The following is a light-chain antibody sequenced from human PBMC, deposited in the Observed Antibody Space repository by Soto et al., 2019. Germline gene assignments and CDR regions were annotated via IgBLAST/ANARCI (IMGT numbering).Light chain of an antibody. CDR2: AAS. V-gene: IGKV1-39*01. J-gene: IGKJ1*01. CDR1: QSISSS. Sequence: DIQMTQSPSPLSASVGDRVTITCRASQSISSSLIWYQQKPGKAPKFLIYAASSLQSGVPSRFSGSGSGTDFTLTISSLQPEDFATYYCQQNYSTPRTFGQGTKVDIK. CDR3: QQNYSTPRT.